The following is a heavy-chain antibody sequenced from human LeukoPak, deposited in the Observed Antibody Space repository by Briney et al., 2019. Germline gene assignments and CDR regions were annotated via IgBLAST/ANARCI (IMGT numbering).Heavy chain of an antibody. D-gene: IGHD4/OR15-4a*01. Sequence: PGGFLRLSCATFGFSFSSYAMSWVRQAPGKGLEWVSAISSSGGSTYYANSVKGRFTISRDNSKYTLYLQVNSLRAEDTAVYYCARDRAVLDPSYFDLWGRGTLVTVSS. V-gene: IGHV3-23*01. CDR2: ISSSGGST. CDR1: GFSFSSYA. J-gene: IGHJ2*01. CDR3: ARDRAVLDPSYFDL.